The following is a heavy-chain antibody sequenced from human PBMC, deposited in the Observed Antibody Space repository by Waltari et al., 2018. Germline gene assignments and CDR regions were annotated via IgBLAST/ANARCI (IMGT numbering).Heavy chain of an antibody. Sequence: QVHLVQSGAEVKKPGPSLKSSCRPSESPSPATFFPWVRQAPGQGLEWMGWINPNSGGTNYAQKFQGWVTMTRDTSISTAYMELSRLRSDDTAVYYCARAMGSSWYYFDYWGQGTLVIVSS. CDR2: INPNSGGT. CDR3: ARAMGSSWYYFDY. CDR1: ESPSPATF. D-gene: IGHD6-13*01. J-gene: IGHJ4*02. V-gene: IGHV1-2*04.